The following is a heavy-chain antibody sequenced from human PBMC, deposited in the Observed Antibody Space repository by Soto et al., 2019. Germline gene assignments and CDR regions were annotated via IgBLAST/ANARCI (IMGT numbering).Heavy chain of an antibody. Sequence: QVQLVQSGAEVKKPXASVKVSCKASGYTFTSYAMHWVRQAPGQRLEWMGWINAGNGNTKYSQKFQGRVTITRDTSASTAYMELSSLRSEDTAVYYCARDFPPNSWYYFDYWGQGTLVTVSS. J-gene: IGHJ4*02. CDR3: ARDFPPNSWYYFDY. CDR1: GYTFTSYA. D-gene: IGHD6-13*01. V-gene: IGHV1-3*01. CDR2: INAGNGNT.